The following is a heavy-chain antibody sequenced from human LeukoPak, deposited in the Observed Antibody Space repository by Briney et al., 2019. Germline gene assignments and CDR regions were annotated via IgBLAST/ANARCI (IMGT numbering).Heavy chain of an antibody. CDR3: ARRHYDFWSGYYGQFDY. V-gene: IGHV4-39*01. CDR2: IYYSEST. J-gene: IGHJ4*02. CDR1: GGSISSSSYD. D-gene: IGHD3-3*01. Sequence: PSETLSPTCTVSGGSISSSSYDWGWICQPPGKGLEWVGSIYYSESTNYNPSLKSRVTITVDTSKSQFSLTLSSVTAADTAVYYCARRHYDFWSGYYGQFDYWGQGTLVTVSS.